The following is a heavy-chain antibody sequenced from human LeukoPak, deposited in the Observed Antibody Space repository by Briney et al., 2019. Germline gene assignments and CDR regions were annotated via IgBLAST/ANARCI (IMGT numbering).Heavy chain of an antibody. CDR2: ISSSSSTI. D-gene: IGHD5-18*01. CDR3: AREDTAMGFDY. V-gene: IGHV3-48*04. CDR1: GFTVSSNY. J-gene: IGHJ4*02. Sequence: PGGSLRLSCAASGFTVSSNYMSWVRQAPGKGLEWVSYISSSSSTIYYADSVKGRFTISRDNAKNSLYLQMNSLRAEDTAVYYCAREDTAMGFDYWGQGTLVTVSS.